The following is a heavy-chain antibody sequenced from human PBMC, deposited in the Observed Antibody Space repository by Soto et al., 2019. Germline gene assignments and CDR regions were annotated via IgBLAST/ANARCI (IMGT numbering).Heavy chain of an antibody. CDR1: GFSFSSYW. D-gene: IGHD3-22*01. V-gene: IGHV3-74*01. CDR2: INIDGSST. Sequence: EVQLVESGGGLVQPGGSLRLSCAASGFSFSSYWMHWVRQAPGKGLVWVSRINIDGSSTNYADSVKGRFTISRDNAKNTLYLQMIRLRDEDTALYYCASSYYYDSSAYYFLGYWGQGTLVTVSS. CDR3: ASSYYYDSSAYYFLGY. J-gene: IGHJ4*02.